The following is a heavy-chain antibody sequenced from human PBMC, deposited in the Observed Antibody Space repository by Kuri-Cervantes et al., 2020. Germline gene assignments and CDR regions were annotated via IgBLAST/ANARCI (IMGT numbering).Heavy chain of an antibody. CDR3: ARSGYCSGGSCYVYFDY. CDR1: GFTFSSYA. J-gene: IGHJ4*02. CDR2: ISYDGSNK. V-gene: IGHV3-30*07. D-gene: IGHD2-15*01. Sequence: LSLTCAASGFTFSSYAMHWVRQAPGKGLEWVAVISYDGSNKYYADSVKGRFTISRDHAKNSLYLQMNSLRAEDTAVYYCARSGYCSGGSCYVYFDYWGQGTLVTVSS.